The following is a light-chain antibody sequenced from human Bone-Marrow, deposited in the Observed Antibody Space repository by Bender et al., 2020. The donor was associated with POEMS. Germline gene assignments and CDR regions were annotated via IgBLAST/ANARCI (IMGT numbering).Light chain of an antibody. Sequence: QSVVTQPPSLSEAPRQRVTISCSGSSSNIGNHGVNWYQQLPGEAPKLLIYYDDLLTPGVSDRFSASKSGTSASLAISELQSEDEALYYCSAWDDRLKGPVFGGGTKLTVL. CDR2: YDD. CDR1: SSNIGNHG. V-gene: IGLV1-36*01. CDR3: SAWDDRLKGPV. J-gene: IGLJ2*01.